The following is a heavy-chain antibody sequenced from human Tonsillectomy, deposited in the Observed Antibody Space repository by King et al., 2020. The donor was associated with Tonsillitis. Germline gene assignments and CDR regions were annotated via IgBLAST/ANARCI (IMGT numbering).Heavy chain of an antibody. CDR2: INHSGST. J-gene: IGHJ5*02. D-gene: IGHD1-26*01. CDR3: ARAGGSQKGWFDP. CDR1: GGSFSGYY. V-gene: IGHV4-34*01. Sequence: VQLQQWGAGLLKPSETLSLTCAVSGGSFSGYYWTLIRPPPGEGLEWIGEINHSGSTNYNSSLKSRVTISVETSKNQFSLKLSSVTAADTAVYYCARAGGSQKGWFDPWGQGTLVTVSS.